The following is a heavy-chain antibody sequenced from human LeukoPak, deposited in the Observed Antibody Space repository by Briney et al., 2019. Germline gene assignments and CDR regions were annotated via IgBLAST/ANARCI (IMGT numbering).Heavy chain of an antibody. CDR2: IYYSGST. Sequence: SETLSLTCTVSGGSISSYYWSWIRQPPGKELEWIGYIYYSGSTNYNPSLKSRVSISVDTSKNQFSLKVSSVTAADTAVYFCARSPYYYYDMDVWGQGTTVTVSS. CDR1: GGSISSYY. CDR3: ARSPYYYYDMDV. J-gene: IGHJ6*02. V-gene: IGHV4-59*01.